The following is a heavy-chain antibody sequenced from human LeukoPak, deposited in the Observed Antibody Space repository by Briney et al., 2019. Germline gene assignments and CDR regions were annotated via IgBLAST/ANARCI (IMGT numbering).Heavy chain of an antibody. Sequence: ASVKVSCKASGFTFTSSAMQWVRQARGQRLEWIGWIVVGSGNTNYAQKFQERVTITRDMSTRTAYMELSSLRSEDTAVYYCAAVGSGYYDSSGYFGYDYWGQGTLVTVSS. D-gene: IGHD3-22*01. CDR3: AAVGSGYYDSSGYFGYDY. J-gene: IGHJ4*02. CDR1: GFTFTSSA. V-gene: IGHV1-58*02. CDR2: IVVGSGNT.